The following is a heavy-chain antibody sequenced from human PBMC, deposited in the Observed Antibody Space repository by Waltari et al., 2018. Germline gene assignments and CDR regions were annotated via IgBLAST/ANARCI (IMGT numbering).Heavy chain of an antibody. D-gene: IGHD3-3*01. Sequence: QLQLQESGPGLAKPSETLSLTCTVSGGSISSSSYYWGWIRQPPGKGREWIGSIYYSGSTYYNPSLKSRVTISVDTSKNQFSLKLSSVTAADTAVYYCASEWYYDFYWGQGTLVTVSS. CDR2: IYYSGST. CDR1: GGSISSSSYY. J-gene: IGHJ4*02. CDR3: ASEWYYDFY. V-gene: IGHV4-39*07.